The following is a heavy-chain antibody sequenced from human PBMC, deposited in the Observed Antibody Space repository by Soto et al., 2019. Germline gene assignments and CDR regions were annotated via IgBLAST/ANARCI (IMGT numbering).Heavy chain of an antibody. J-gene: IGHJ4*02. CDR1: GVYISSSSYC. Sequence: PSETLSLTCTVAGVYISSSSYCWGRIRQPPGKGLEWIWSIYYSGSTHYNPSRKSRVTISVDTSKNQFSLKLSSVTAADTAVYYCASLRVGATADYWGQGTLVTVSS. CDR2: IYYSGST. D-gene: IGHD1-26*01. V-gene: IGHV4-39*01. CDR3: ASLRVGATADY.